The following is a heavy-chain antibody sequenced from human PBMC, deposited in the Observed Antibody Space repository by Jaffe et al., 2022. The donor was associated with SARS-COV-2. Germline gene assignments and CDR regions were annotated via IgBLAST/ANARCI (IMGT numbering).Heavy chain of an antibody. Sequence: QVQLVQSGAEVKKPGASVKVSCKASGYTFINSAMHWVRQAPGQRLEWMGWINIGNGYTRYSQNFQGRITITRDTSANTAYMEMSGLRYEDTAMFYCARDPKWELDFDLWGQGTLVTVSA. CDR1: GYTFINSA. V-gene: IGHV1-3*04. CDR3: ARDPKWELDFDL. D-gene: IGHD1-26*01. J-gene: IGHJ4*02. CDR2: INIGNGYT.